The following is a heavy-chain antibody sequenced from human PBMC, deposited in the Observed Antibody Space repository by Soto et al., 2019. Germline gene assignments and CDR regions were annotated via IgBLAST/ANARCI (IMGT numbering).Heavy chain of an antibody. CDR2: ISNRDGRT. V-gene: IGHV3-23*01. CDR3: VPTYYTSGWP. Sequence: GGSLRLSCATSGFTFKNYGMSWVRQAPGKGLECVSVISNRDGRTYYIDSVKGRFTISRDNSKNTLYLEMNSLRAEDTAVYYCVPTYYTSGWPWGQGTLVTVSS. J-gene: IGHJ5*02. D-gene: IGHD3-22*01. CDR1: GFTFKNYG.